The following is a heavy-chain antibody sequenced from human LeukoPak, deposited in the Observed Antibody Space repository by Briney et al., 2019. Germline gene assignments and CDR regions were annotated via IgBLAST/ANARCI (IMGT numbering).Heavy chain of an antibody. CDR2: IYPGDSDT. D-gene: IGHD1-26*01. V-gene: IGHV5-51*01. J-gene: IGHJ4*02. CDR1: GYLFSSYW. CDR3: ARKQVGSTYYFDD. Sequence: GESLQISCKGSGYLFSSYWIVWVRQLPGKGLEWLGIIYPGDSDTTYSPSFQGQVTISADKSISTAYLQWSSLKASDSAIYYCARKQVGSTYYFDDWGQGTLVTVSS.